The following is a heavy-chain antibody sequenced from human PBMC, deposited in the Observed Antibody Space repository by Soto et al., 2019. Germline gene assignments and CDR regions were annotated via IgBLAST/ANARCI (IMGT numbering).Heavy chain of an antibody. D-gene: IGHD2-8*01. V-gene: IGHV4-30-4*01. Sequence: NPSETLSLTCTVSGGSISSGDYYWSWIRQPPGKGLEWIGYIYYSGSTYYNPSLKSRVTISVDTSKNQFSLKLSSVTAADTAVYYCASILYKTLDVDYWGQGTLVTVSS. CDR1: GGSISSGDYY. CDR2: IYYSGST. CDR3: ASILYKTLDVDY. J-gene: IGHJ4*02.